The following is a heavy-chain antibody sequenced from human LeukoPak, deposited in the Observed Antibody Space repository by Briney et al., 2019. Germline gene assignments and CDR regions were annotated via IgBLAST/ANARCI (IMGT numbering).Heavy chain of an antibody. D-gene: IGHD2-15*01. Sequence: GGSLRLSCAASGFTFSSYAMSWVRQAPGKGLEWVSAISSSGGSTYYADSVKGRFTISRDNSKNTLYLQMNSLRAEDTAVYYCAKQGGYCSGGSCYSWVFDYWGQGTLVTVSS. J-gene: IGHJ4*02. CDR2: ISSSGGST. CDR1: GFTFSSYA. V-gene: IGHV3-23*01. CDR3: AKQGGYCSGGSCYSWVFDY.